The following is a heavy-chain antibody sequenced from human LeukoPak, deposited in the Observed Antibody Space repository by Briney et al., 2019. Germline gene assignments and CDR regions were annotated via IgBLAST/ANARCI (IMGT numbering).Heavy chain of an antibody. V-gene: IGHV1-69*04. J-gene: IGHJ2*01. Sequence: ASVKVSCKASGGTFSSYAISWARQAPGQGLEWMGRIIPILGIANYAQKFQGRVTITADKSTSTAYMELSSLRSEDTAVYYCARRRTYYYDSSGYSDWYFDLWGRGTLVTVSS. CDR3: ARRRTYYYDSSGYSDWYFDL. D-gene: IGHD3-22*01. CDR2: IIPILGIA. CDR1: GGTFSSYA.